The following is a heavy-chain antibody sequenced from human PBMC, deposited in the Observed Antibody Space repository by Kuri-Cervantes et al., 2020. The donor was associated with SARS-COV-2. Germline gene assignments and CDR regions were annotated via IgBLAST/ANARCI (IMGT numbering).Heavy chain of an antibody. Sequence: ASVKVSCKASGYTFTSYGISWVRQAPGQGLEWMGWISAYSGNTNYAQKLQGRVTMTTDTSTSTAYMELSSLRSEDTAVYYCARVMLLNSMIVVVHGFDIWGQGTMVTVSS. CDR1: GYTFTSYG. CDR2: ISAYSGNT. J-gene: IGHJ3*02. CDR3: ARVMLLNSMIVVVHGFDI. D-gene: IGHD3-22*01. V-gene: IGHV1-18*04.